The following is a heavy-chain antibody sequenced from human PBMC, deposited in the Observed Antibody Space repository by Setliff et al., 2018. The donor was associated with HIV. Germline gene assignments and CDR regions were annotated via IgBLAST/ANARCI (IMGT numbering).Heavy chain of an antibody. CDR2: IHYSGRT. J-gene: IGHJ5*02. CDR1: GGSFSGYY. V-gene: IGHV4-34*01. D-gene: IGHD3-22*01. CDR3: ASRVYYYDSSGYLREEGFDP. Sequence: PSETLSLTCAVYGGSFSGYYWAWIRQPPGKGLEYIGSIHYSGRTYHNPSLKRRFTISVDTSKNQFSLNLSSVTAADAAVYYCASRVYYYDSSGYLREEGFDPWGQGTLVTVS.